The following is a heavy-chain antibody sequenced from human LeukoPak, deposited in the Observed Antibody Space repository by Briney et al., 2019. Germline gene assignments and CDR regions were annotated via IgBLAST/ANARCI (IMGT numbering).Heavy chain of an antibody. CDR1: GFTFSDYY. CDR3: ARVGVATPRNNWFDP. J-gene: IGHJ5*02. Sequence: VGSLRVSRAASGFTFSDYYMSWIRQAPGKGLEWVSYISSSSSYTNYADSVKGRFTISRDNAKNSLYLQMNSLRAEDTAVYYCARVGVATPRNNWFDPWGQGALVADPS. V-gene: IGHV3-11*06. CDR2: ISSSSSYT. D-gene: IGHD1-26*01.